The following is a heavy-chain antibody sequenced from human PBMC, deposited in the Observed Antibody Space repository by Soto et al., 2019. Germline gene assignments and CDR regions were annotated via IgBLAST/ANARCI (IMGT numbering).Heavy chain of an antibody. D-gene: IGHD6-6*01. CDR3: ARGRTHGIAARPPENWFDP. J-gene: IGHJ5*02. CDR1: GFTFSSYD. V-gene: IGHV3-13*01. CDR2: IGTAGDT. Sequence: GESLKISCAASGFTFSSYDMHWVRQATGKGLEWVSAIGTAGDTYYPGSVKGRFTISRENAKNSLYLQMNSLRAGDTAVYYCARGRTHGIAARPPENWFDPWGQGTLVTVSS.